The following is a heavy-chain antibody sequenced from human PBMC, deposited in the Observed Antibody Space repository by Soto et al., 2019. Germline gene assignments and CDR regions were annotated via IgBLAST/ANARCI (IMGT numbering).Heavy chain of an antibody. J-gene: IGHJ4*02. Sequence: GASVKVSCKGSGYTFTRYGVSWVRQAPGQGLEWMGWISAYNGNTNYAQKLQGRVTMTTDTSTSTAYMELRSLRSDDTAVYYCARDKASPPGVLLWFGESSPLFDYWGQGTLVTVSS. V-gene: IGHV1-18*01. CDR3: ARDKASPPGVLLWFGESSPLFDY. D-gene: IGHD3-10*01. CDR1: GYTFTRYG. CDR2: ISAYNGNT.